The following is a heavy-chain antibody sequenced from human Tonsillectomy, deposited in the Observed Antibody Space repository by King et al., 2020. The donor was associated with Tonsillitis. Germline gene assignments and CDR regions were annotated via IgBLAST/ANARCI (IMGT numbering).Heavy chain of an antibody. J-gene: IGHJ4*02. CDR3: ARGASYLRLQCDYFDY. D-gene: IGHD2-15*01. V-gene: IGHV3-30-3*01. CDR2: ISYDGSNK. CDR1: GFTFSSYA. Sequence: VQLVESGGGVVQPGRSLRLSCAASGFTFSSYAMHWVRQAPGKGLEWVAVISYDGSNKYYADSVKGRFTISRDNSKNTLYLQMNSLRAEDTAVYYCARGASYLRLQCDYFDYWGQVTLVTVSA.